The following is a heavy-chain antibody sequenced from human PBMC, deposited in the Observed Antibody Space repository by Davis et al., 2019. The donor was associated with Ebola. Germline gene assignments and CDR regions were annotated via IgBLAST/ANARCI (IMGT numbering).Heavy chain of an antibody. CDR1: GFTFSSYG. V-gene: IGHV3-33*06. CDR2: IWYDGSNK. J-gene: IGHJ5*02. Sequence: GESLKISCAASGFTFSSYGMHWVRQAPGKGLEWVAVIWYDGSNKYYADSVKGRFTISRDNSKNTLYLQMNSLRAEDTAVYYCAKDAPVLLWFGEVWFDPWGQGTLVTVSS. D-gene: IGHD3-10*01. CDR3: AKDAPVLLWFGEVWFDP.